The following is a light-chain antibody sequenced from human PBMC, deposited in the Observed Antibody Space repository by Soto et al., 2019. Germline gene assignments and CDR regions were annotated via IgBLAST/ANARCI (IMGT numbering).Light chain of an antibody. CDR1: QSVSSNY. CDR2: GAS. CDR3: QQYGGAPWT. J-gene: IGKJ1*01. Sequence: EIVLTQSPGTLSLSPGERATLSCRASQSVSSNYLAWYQQRPGQPPRLLISGASSRATGIPDRFSGSGSGTDFTLAIRRLAAEDFAVYHCQQYGGAPWTFGQRANVEI. V-gene: IGKV3-20*01.